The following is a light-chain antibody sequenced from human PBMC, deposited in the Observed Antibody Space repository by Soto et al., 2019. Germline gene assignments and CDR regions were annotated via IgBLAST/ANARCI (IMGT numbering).Light chain of an antibody. CDR2: AAS. CDR3: QQSYSTPPYT. V-gene: IGKV1-39*01. Sequence: DIQMTQSPSSLSASVGDRVTITCRASQSISSYLNWYQQKPGKAPKLLIYAASSLQSGVPSRFSGSRSATDVTLTISSLQPEDFATYYCQQSYSTPPYTFGQGTKLEIK. J-gene: IGKJ2*01. CDR1: QSISSY.